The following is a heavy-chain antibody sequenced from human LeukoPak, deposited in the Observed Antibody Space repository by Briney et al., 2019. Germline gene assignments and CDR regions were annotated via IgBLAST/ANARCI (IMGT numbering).Heavy chain of an antibody. CDR2: INHSGRT. J-gene: IGHJ6*02. Sequence: SETLSLTCAVYGGSFSGYYWSWIRQPPGKGLEWIGEINHSGRTNYNPSLKSRVTISVDTSKNQFSLKLSSVTAADTAVYYCARVSLLDCSSTSCYRYYYYYYGMDVWGQGTTVTVSS. CDR3: ARVSLLDCSSTSCYRYYYYYYGMDV. D-gene: IGHD2-2*01. CDR1: GGSFSGYY. V-gene: IGHV4-34*01.